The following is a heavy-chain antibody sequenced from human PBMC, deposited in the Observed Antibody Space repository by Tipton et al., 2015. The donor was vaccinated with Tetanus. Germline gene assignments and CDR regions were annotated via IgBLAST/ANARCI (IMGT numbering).Heavy chain of an antibody. CDR1: GGSVRSGDYS. J-gene: IGHJ4*02. CDR2: VSYSGRT. V-gene: IGHV4-61*08. D-gene: IGHD2/OR15-2a*01. Sequence: TLSLTCTVSGGSVRSGDYSWNWIRQPPGKGLEWLSYVSYSGRTNTNYFLKSRITITQDTSKNQFSLRLTSVTAADTAVYYCARANIEFPKNGPFGSWGQGSLVIVSS. CDR3: ARANIEFPKNGPFGS.